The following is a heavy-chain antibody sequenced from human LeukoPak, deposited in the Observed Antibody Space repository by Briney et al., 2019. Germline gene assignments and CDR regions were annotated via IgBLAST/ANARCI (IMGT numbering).Heavy chain of an antibody. CDR1: GGSVSSGSYY. D-gene: IGHD4-11*01. V-gene: IGHV4-61*01. Sequence: SETLSLTCTVSGGSVSSGSYYWSWIRQPPGKGLEWIGYIYCSGSTNYNPSLKSRVTISVDTSKNQFSLKLSSVTAADTAVYYCARAQTTVTTAGVYYYGMDVWGQGTTVTVSS. CDR2: IYCSGST. J-gene: IGHJ6*02. CDR3: ARAQTTVTTAGVYYYGMDV.